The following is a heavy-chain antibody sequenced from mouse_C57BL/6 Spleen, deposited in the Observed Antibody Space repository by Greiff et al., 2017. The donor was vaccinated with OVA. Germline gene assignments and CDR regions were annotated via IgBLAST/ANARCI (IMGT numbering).Heavy chain of an antibody. J-gene: IGHJ4*01. V-gene: IGHV1-82*01. CDR2: IYPGDGDT. D-gene: IGHD2-12*01. CDR1: GYAFSSSW. Sequence: VQLQQSGPELVKPGASVKISCKASGYAFSSSWMNWVKQRPGKGLEWIGRIYPGDGDTNYNGKFKGKATLTADKSSSTAYMQLSSLTSEDSAVDFCAKSYSDYAMDYWGQGTSVTVSS. CDR3: AKSYSDYAMDY.